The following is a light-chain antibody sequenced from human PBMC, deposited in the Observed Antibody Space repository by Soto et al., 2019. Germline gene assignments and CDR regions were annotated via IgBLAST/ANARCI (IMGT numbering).Light chain of an antibody. Sequence: EIVLTQSPATLSVSPGERATLSCMASQSFSSNLAWYQQKPGQAPRLLIYDASTRATGIPARFSGSGPGTEFTLTISSLQSEDFAVYCCQQYYKLPWTFGQGTKV. CDR2: DAS. V-gene: IGKV3-15*01. CDR1: QSFSSN. CDR3: QQYYKLPWT. J-gene: IGKJ1*01.